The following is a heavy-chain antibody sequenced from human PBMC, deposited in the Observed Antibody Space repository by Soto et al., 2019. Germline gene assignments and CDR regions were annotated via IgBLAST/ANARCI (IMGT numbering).Heavy chain of an antibody. Sequence: PGGSLRLSCAASGFTFSSYGMHWVRQAPGKGLEWVAVIWYDGSNKYYADSVKGRFTISRDNSKNTLYLQMNSLRAEDTAVYYCARVPKPAYYYDSSGYFDYWGQGTLVTVSS. J-gene: IGHJ4*02. V-gene: IGHV3-33*01. CDR1: GFTFSSYG. D-gene: IGHD3-22*01. CDR3: ARVPKPAYYYDSSGYFDY. CDR2: IWYDGSNK.